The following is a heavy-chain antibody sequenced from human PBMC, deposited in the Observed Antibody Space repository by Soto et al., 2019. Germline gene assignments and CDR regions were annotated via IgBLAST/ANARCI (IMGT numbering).Heavy chain of an antibody. J-gene: IGHJ5*02. D-gene: IGHD5-12*01. Sequence: GGSLRLSCAASGFTFSSYWMHWVRQAPGKGLVWVSRINSDGSSTSYADSVKGRFTISRDNAKNTLYLQMNSLRAEDTAVYYCARAGYSGGYDSWGQGTLVTVSS. V-gene: IGHV3-74*01. CDR3: ARAGYSGGYDS. CDR1: GFTFSSYW. CDR2: INSDGSST.